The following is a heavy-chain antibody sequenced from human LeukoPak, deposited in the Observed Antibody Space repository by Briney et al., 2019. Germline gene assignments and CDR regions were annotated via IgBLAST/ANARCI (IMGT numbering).Heavy chain of an antibody. CDR3: ARYYCASSRCPGVDY. Sequence: PSQTLSLTCTVSGASITSGAYYWTWIRQHPGKGLEWIGYSSYSGSAYYNPSLKSRVTVSVDTSKSQFSLKLSSVTAADTAVYYCARYYCASSRCPGVDYWGQGTLVTVSS. CDR2: SSYSGSA. V-gene: IGHV4-31*03. CDR1: GASITSGAYY. D-gene: IGHD2-2*01. J-gene: IGHJ4*02.